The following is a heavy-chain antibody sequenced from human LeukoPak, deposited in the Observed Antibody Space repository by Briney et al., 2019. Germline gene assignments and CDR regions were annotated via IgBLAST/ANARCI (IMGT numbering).Heavy chain of an antibody. CDR2: ISGSGGGT. V-gene: IGHV3-23*01. CDR1: GVTFSSYV. D-gene: IGHD2-2*01. J-gene: IGHJ4*02. CDR3: ARDSCSSTSCLIPLDY. Sequence: GGSLRLSCEASGVTFSSYVMSWVRQAPGKGPEWVSGISGSGGGTYYADSVKGRFAISRDNSKNTLYLQMNSLRAEDTAVYYCARDSCSSTSCLIPLDYWGQGTWSPSPQ.